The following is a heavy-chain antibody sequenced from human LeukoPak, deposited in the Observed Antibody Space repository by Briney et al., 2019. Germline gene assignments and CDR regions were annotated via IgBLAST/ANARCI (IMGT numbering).Heavy chain of an antibody. D-gene: IGHD5-12*01. Sequence: AASVKVSCKASGYTFTNYAMNWVRQAPGQGLEWMGWINTNTENPTYAQGFTGRFVFSLDTSVSTAYLQISSLKAEDTAVYYCARDSYDATNYYYYMDVWGKGTTVTVSS. CDR1: GYTFTNYA. CDR2: INTNTENP. J-gene: IGHJ6*03. CDR3: ARDSYDATNYYYYMDV. V-gene: IGHV7-4-1*02.